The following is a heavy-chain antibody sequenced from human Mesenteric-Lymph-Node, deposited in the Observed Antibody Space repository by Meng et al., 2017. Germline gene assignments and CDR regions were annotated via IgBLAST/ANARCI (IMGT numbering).Heavy chain of an antibody. J-gene: IGHJ3*02. D-gene: IGHD3-22*01. Sequence: SVKVSCKASGYTFTSYGISWVRQAPGQGLEWMGGIIPIFGTANYAQKFQGRVTITTDESTSTAYMELSSLRSEDTAVYYCARAANTMTSPNDAFDIWGQGTMVTVSS. CDR1: GYTFTSYG. V-gene: IGHV1-69*05. CDR2: IIPIFGTA. CDR3: ARAANTMTSPNDAFDI.